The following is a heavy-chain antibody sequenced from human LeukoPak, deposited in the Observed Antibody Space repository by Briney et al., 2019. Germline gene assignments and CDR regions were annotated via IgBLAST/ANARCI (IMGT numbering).Heavy chain of an antibody. CDR2: IYYCGSA. Sequence: SETLSLTCTVSGGFIRSYFWSWIRQPPGKGLEWIGYIYYCGSANYIPSLKSRVTISVDTSKNQFSLKLSSVTAADTAVNYGARGSDHYDSSGYRYFDLWGRGTLATVSS. CDR3: ARGSDHYDSSGYRYFDL. J-gene: IGHJ2*01. V-gene: IGHV4-59*01. D-gene: IGHD3-22*01. CDR1: GGFIRSYF.